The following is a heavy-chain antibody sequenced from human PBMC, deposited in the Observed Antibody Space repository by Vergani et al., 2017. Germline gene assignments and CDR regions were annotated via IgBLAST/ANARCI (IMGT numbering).Heavy chain of an antibody. CDR1: GFTFSSYE. D-gene: IGHD3-10*01. Sequence: EVQLVESGGGLIQPGGSLRLSCAASGFTFSSYEMNWVRQAPGKGLEWVSYISSSGSTIYYADSVKGRFTISRDNAKNSLYLQMNSLRAEDTAVYYCARDRGMVRGVIYYYYGMDVWGQGTTVTVSS. CDR3: ARDRGMVRGVIYYYYGMDV. CDR2: ISSSGSTI. V-gene: IGHV3-48*03. J-gene: IGHJ6*02.